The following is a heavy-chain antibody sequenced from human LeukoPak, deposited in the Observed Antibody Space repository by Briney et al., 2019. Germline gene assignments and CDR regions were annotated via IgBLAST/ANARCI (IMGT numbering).Heavy chain of an antibody. CDR3: AKTGPYYFDI. V-gene: IGHV3-23*01. Sequence: GGSLRLSCAASGVTFATSGMTWVRQAPGKGLECVAAIGTSSSFRLYTDSVKGRFTISRDNSRNTVYLQMHSLRADDTAVYYCAKTGPYYFDIWGQGTLVTVSS. CDR1: GVTFATSG. J-gene: IGHJ4*02. D-gene: IGHD3-10*01. CDR2: IGTSSSFR.